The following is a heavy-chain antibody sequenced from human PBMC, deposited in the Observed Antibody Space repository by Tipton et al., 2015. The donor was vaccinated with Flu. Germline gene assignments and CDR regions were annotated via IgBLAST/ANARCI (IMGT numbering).Heavy chain of an antibody. CDR1: GYTFTSYG. J-gene: IGHJ6*02. V-gene: IGHV1-18*01. CDR3: ARSSSGPYYYYGMDV. Sequence: QLVQSGAEVKKPGASVKVSCKASGYTFTSYGISWVRQAPGQGLEWMGWISAYNGNTNYAQKLQGRVTMTTDTSTSTAYMELRNLRSDDTAVYYCARSSSGPYYYYGMDVWGQGTTVTVSS. D-gene: IGHD6-6*01. CDR2: ISAYNGNT.